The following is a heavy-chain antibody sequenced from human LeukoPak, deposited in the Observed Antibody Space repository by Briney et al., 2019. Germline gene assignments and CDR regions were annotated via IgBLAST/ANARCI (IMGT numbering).Heavy chain of an antibody. CDR1: GFTFSSYG. CDR3: AKDWWGYCSSTSCYTTVFDY. Sequence: GGSLRLSCAASGFTFSSYGMHWVRQAPSKGLEWVAVISYDGSNKYYADSVKGRFTISRDNSKNTLYLQMNSLRAEDTAVYYCAKDWWGYCSSTSCYTTVFDYWGQGTLVTVSS. D-gene: IGHD2-2*01. V-gene: IGHV3-30*18. J-gene: IGHJ4*02. CDR2: ISYDGSNK.